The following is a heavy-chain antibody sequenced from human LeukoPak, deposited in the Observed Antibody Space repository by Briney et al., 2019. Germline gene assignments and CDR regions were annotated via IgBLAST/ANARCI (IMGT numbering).Heavy chain of an antibody. D-gene: IGHD3-10*01. Sequence: GGSLRLSCAASGLTFSSFEMNWVRQGPGEGLWLVSYISNIGSTIYYADSVSGRFTISRDHAKNSLYLHMNSLRAEDTAAYYCARDQGSGSDHFHYWGQGTLVTVSS. CDR3: ARDQGSGSDHFHY. J-gene: IGHJ4*02. V-gene: IGHV3-48*03. CDR1: GLTFSSFE. CDR2: ISNIGSTI.